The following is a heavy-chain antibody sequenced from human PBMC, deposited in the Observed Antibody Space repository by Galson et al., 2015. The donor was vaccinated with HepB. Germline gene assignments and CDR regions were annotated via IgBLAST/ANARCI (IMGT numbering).Heavy chain of an antibody. V-gene: IGHV3-7*03. D-gene: IGHD1-26*01. CDR2: IKPDGSEQ. Sequence: SLRLSCAASGFTFSTSWMTWVRQAPGEGLEWVANIKPDGSEQYYVDSVKGRFTTSRANAKNSLYLQMNSLRAEDTAVYYGARALHSGLDYWGQGTLVTVSS. CDR3: ARALHSGLDY. CDR1: GFTFSTSW. J-gene: IGHJ4*02.